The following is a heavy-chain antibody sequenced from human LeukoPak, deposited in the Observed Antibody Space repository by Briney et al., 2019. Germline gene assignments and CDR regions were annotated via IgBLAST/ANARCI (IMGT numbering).Heavy chain of an antibody. V-gene: IGHV4-59*01. CDR3: ASSSNYYDSSGYSDTAFDI. CDR1: GGSISGYY. D-gene: IGHD3-22*01. J-gene: IGHJ3*02. Sequence: SETLSLTCSVSGGSISGYYWSWIRQPPGKGLEWIGYIYYSGSTNYNPSLKSRVTISVDTSKNQFSLKLSSVTAADTAVYYCASSSNYYDSSGYSDTAFDIWGQGTMVTVSS. CDR2: IYYSGST.